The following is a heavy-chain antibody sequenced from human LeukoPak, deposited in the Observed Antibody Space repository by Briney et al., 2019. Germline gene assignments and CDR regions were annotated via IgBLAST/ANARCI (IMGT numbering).Heavy chain of an antibody. V-gene: IGHV3-23*01. D-gene: IGHD2-2*01. CDR3: AKDAGYCSSTSCPDYYYYGMDV. CDR1: GFTFSSYA. CDR2: ISGSGGST. Sequence: GGSLRLSYAASGFTFSSYAMSWVRQAPGKGLEWVSAISGSGGSTYYADPVKGRFTISRDNSKNTLYLQMNSLRAEDTAVYYCAKDAGYCSSTSCPDYYYYGMDVWGKGTTVTVSS. J-gene: IGHJ6*04.